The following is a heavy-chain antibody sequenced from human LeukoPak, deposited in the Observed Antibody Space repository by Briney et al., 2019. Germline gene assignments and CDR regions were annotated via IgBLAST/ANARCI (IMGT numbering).Heavy chain of an antibody. CDR1: GFMFRDYW. CDR2: IKPDGSQR. J-gene: IGHJ4*02. D-gene: IGHD3-16*01. Sequence: GGSLRLSCAASGFMFRDYWMDWLRQAAGVGLEWVASIKPDGSQRDYVDSVKGRFTISRDNAQNSLYLQMNSLRVEDTAVYYCARDDASSSFTYWGQGALVTVSS. V-gene: IGHV3-7*01. CDR3: ARDDASSSFTY.